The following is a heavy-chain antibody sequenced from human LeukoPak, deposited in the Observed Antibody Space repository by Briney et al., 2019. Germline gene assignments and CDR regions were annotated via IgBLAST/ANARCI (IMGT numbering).Heavy chain of an antibody. CDR1: GFTFSSYG. CDR2: IWYDGSNG. J-gene: IGHJ4*02. D-gene: IGHD2-2*01. V-gene: IGHV3-33*06. CDR3: AKGGDCSSTSCYVPHLDF. Sequence: GGSLRLSCAASGFTFSSYGMHWVRQAPGKGLEWVAVIWYDGSNGYYADSVKGRFTISRDNSKNTLYLQMNSLRAEDTAVYYCAKGGDCSSTSCYVPHLDFWGQGTLVTVSS.